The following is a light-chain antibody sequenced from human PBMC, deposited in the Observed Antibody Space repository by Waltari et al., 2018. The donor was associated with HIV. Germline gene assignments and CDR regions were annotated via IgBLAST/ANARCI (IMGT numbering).Light chain of an antibody. CDR1: RSDVGGYTL. Sequence: QSALTQPASVSGSPGQSLTISCTGTRSDVGGYTLVSWYQQHPGKAPKLMIYEVSKRPSGVSNRFSGSKSGNTASLTISGLQAEDEADYYCCAYAGSTTYVIFGGGTKLTVL. CDR2: EVS. J-gene: IGLJ2*01. V-gene: IGLV2-23*02. CDR3: CAYAGSTTYVI.